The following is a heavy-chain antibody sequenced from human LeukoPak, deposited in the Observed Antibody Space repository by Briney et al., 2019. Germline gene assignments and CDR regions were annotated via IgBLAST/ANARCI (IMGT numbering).Heavy chain of an antibody. Sequence: SVKVSCKASGGTFSSYAISWVRQAPGQGLEWMGGIIPIFGTANYAQKFRGRVTITTDESTSTAYMELSSLRSEDTAVYYCARAYCGGDCYSVHFDYWGQGTLLTVSS. CDR1: GGTFSSYA. CDR2: IIPIFGTA. D-gene: IGHD2-21*02. CDR3: ARAYCGGDCYSVHFDY. J-gene: IGHJ4*02. V-gene: IGHV1-69*05.